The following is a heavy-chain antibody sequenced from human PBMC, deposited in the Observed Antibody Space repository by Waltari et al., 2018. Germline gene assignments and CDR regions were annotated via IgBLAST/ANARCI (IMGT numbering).Heavy chain of an antibody. CDR2: IIPILGIA. D-gene: IGHD3-10*01. J-gene: IGHJ6*03. V-gene: IGHV1-69*10. Sequence: QVQLVQSGAEVTKPGSSVQVSCKASGGTFSSYAISWVRQAPGQGLEWMGGIIPILGIANYAQKFQGKVTITADKSTSTAYMELSSLRSEDTAVYYCARGFGPNYYYYYMDVWGKGTTVTVSS. CDR3: ARGFGPNYYYYYMDV. CDR1: GGTFSSYA.